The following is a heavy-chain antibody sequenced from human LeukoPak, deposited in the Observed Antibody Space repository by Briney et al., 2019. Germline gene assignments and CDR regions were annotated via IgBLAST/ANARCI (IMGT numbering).Heavy chain of an antibody. CDR3: ARDGGYYYGDAFDS. CDR2: IDYSGST. V-gene: IGHV4-59*01. CDR1: GGSISTYY. J-gene: IGHJ3*02. Sequence: SGTLSLTCSVSGGSISTYYWNWIRQPPGKGLEWIGSIDYSGSTNYNPSLKSRVIISVDWSKNEFSLKLTSVTAADTAVYFCARDGGYYYGDAFDSWGQGTTVTVSS. D-gene: IGHD3-22*01.